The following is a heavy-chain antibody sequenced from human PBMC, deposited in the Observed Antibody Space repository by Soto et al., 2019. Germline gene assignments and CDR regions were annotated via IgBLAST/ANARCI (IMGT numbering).Heavy chain of an antibody. Sequence: HPGGSVRLSCAASGFTFSGYAMSWVRQAPGKGLEWVSVISGSSSGTYYADSVKGRFTISRDNSRNTVHLQMNSLTAEDTAVYYCAKPLYWFGELSVVADSWGQGSLVTVSS. J-gene: IGHJ4*02. V-gene: IGHV3-23*01. CDR3: AKPLYWFGELSVVADS. CDR1: GFTFSGYA. CDR2: ISGSSSGT. D-gene: IGHD3-10*01.